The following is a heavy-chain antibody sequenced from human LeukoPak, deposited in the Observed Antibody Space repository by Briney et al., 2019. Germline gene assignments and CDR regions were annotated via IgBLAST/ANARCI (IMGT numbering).Heavy chain of an antibody. CDR1: GGSISSSSYY. V-gene: IGHV4-39*01. Sequence: SETLSLTCTVSGGSISSSSYYWGWIRQPPGKGLEWIGSIYYSGSTYYNPSLKSRVTISVDTSKNQFSLKLSSVTVADTAVYYCARHRDDSSGYYFDYWGQGTLVTVSS. D-gene: IGHD3-22*01. CDR3: ARHRDDSSGYYFDY. CDR2: IYYSGST. J-gene: IGHJ4*02.